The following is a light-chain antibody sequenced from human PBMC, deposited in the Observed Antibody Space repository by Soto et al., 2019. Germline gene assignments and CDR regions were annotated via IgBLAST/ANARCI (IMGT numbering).Light chain of an antibody. J-gene: IGKJ5*01. V-gene: IGKV3-11*01. CDR2: EAS. Sequence: EIVLTQSPATLSLSPGERATLSCRASQSFSSYLAWYQQKPGQAPRLLMYEASNRATGIPARFSGSGSGTDFTLTISSLEPEDFAVYYCQQRSNWFITFGQGTRLEIK. CDR1: QSFSSY. CDR3: QQRSNWFIT.